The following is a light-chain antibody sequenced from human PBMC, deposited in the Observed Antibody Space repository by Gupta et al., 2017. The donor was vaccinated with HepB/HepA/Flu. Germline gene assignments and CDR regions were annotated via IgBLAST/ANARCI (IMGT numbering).Light chain of an antibody. CDR1: SSDIGGYDF. Sequence: SALTQPASVSGSPRQSITIPCTGTSSDIGGYDFVSWYQQHPGKAPKVIIYDVVDRSSGVSHRFSGSKSGSTASLTSSRLQADDVADYYCTSDTSGNTFFVFGTGTKVSVL. CDR3: TSDTSGNTFFV. J-gene: IGLJ1*01. CDR2: DVV. V-gene: IGLV2-14*03.